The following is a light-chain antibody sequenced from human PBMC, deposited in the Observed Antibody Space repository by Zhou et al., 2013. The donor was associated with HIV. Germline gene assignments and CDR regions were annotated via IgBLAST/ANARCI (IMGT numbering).Light chain of an antibody. J-gene: IGKJ1*01. CDR2: GAS. CDR1: QSLSSN. CDR3: QHHGVSSWT. V-gene: IGKV3-20*01. Sequence: VMTQSPATLSVSPGERATLSCRASQSLSSNLAWYQQKPGQTPRLLIYGASSRATGVPDRFSGSGSGTDFTLTISRLEPEDFAVFYCQHHGVSSWTFGQGTKVEI.